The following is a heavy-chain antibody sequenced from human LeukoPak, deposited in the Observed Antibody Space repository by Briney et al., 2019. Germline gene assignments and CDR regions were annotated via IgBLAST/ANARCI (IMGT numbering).Heavy chain of an antibody. Sequence: GASVKVSCKASGYTFTNYAMNWVRQAPGQGLEWMGWINTNHGNPTYAQGFTGRYVFSLDTSVSTAYLQISSLKAEDTAVYYCAREDYEILTGSQYYYYGMDVWGQGTTVTVSS. D-gene: IGHD3-9*01. V-gene: IGHV7-4-1*02. CDR2: INTNHGNP. CDR3: AREDYEILTGSQYYYYGMDV. J-gene: IGHJ6*02. CDR1: GYTFTNYA.